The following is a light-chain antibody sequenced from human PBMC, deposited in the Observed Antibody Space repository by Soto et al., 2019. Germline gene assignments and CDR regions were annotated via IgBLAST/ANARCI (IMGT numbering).Light chain of an antibody. V-gene: IGKV3-20*01. CDR2: GAS. CDR3: QQYGSSLMYT. Sequence: DIVMTQSPGTLSLSPGERATLSCWASRSISSSYLAWYQQKPGQAPRLLIYGASNRATGIPDRFSGSGSRTDFTLTISRLEPEDFAVYYCQQYGSSLMYTFGQGTRLEIK. J-gene: IGKJ5*01. CDR1: RSISSSY.